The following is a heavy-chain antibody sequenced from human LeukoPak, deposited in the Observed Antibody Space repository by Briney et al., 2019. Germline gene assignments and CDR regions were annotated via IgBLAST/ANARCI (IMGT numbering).Heavy chain of an antibody. V-gene: IGHV3-21*01. Sequence: PGGSLRLSCAASGFTFSSYSMNWVRQAPGKGLEWVSSISSSSSYIYYADSVKGRFTVSRDNAKNSLYLQMNSLRAEDTAVYYCAIGANPDFDYWGQGTLVTVSS. CDR1: GFTFSSYS. CDR3: AIGANPDFDY. CDR2: ISSSSSYI. D-gene: IGHD3-16*01. J-gene: IGHJ4*02.